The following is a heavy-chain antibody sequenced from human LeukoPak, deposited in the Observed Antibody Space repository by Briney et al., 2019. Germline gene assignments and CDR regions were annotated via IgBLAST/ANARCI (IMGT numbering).Heavy chain of an antibody. CDR1: GGSISNYY. CDR2: IYYSGGT. CDR3: ARNSGPQNSIWYWFDP. J-gene: IGHJ5*02. Sequence: SETLSLTCTVSGGSISNYYWSWIRQPPGKGLEWIGYIYYSGGTSYNPSPKSRITISVDTSRNQFSLKLSSVTAADTAVYYCARNSGPQNSIWYWFDPWGQGTLVTVSS. D-gene: IGHD6-13*01. V-gene: IGHV4-59*08.